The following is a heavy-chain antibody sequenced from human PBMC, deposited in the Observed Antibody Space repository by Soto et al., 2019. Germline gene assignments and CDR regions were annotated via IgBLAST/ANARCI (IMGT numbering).Heavy chain of an antibody. Sequence: QVQLVQAGAEVKKPGASVKVSCKTSGYTFTNFGLSWVRQAPGQCFEWMGWISAYNGNTNYAQKFQGRVTMTTDTSTSTAYMELRSLRSDDTAVYYCARGETPIDYWGQGTLVTVSS. D-gene: IGHD1-26*01. J-gene: IGHJ4*02. V-gene: IGHV1-18*01. CDR3: ARGETPIDY. CDR2: ISAYNGNT. CDR1: GYTFTNFG.